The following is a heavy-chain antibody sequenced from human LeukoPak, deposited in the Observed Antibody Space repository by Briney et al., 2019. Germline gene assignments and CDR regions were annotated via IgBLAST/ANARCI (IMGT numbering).Heavy chain of an antibody. CDR2: IYYSGST. CDR1: GGSISSYY. V-gene: IGHV4-59*01. J-gene: IGHJ6*03. D-gene: IGHD1-26*01. Sequence: SETLSLTCTVSGGSISSYYWSWIRQPPGKGLECSGFIYYSGSTNYNPSLKSRVTISVDTSKNQFSLKLSSVTAADTAVYYCASSYSTDYYYYYMDVWGKGATVTVSS. CDR3: ASSYSTDYYYYYMDV.